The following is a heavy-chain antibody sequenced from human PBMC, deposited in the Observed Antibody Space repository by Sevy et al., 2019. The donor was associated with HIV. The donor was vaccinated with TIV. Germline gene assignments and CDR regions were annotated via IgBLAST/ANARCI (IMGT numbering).Heavy chain of an antibody. CDR1: GDSISGYY. D-gene: IGHD4-4*01. CDR3: ARAYSNYYYAMDV. V-gene: IGHV4-59*01. CDR2: IYYSGRT. Sequence: SETPSLTCTVSGDSISGYYWCWIRQPPGKGLEWIGYIYYSGRTDYNPSLKSRVIISQDTSKNQFSLKLTSLTAADTAVYFCARAYSNYYYAMDVWGQGTTVTVSS. J-gene: IGHJ6*02.